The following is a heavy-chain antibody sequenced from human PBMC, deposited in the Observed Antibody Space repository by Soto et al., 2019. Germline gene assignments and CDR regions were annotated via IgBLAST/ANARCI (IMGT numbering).Heavy chain of an antibody. Sequence: GGSLRLSCVGSGFTFSNFGMHWVRQAPGKGLEWVAGISYDGRSESYVDSVRGRFTLSRDNSKNTLSLQMISLRPEDTGVYYCAKDLDVVMVLSATRGLDVWGQGTTVTVSS. CDR2: ISYDGRSE. J-gene: IGHJ6*02. D-gene: IGHD2-15*01. V-gene: IGHV3-30*18. CDR3: AKDLDVVMVLSATRGLDV. CDR1: GFTFSNFG.